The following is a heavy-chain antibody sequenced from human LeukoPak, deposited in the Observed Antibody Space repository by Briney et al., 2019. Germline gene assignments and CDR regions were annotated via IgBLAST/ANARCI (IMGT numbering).Heavy chain of an antibody. Sequence: GGSLRLSCAASGFTFSSYAMSWVRQAPGKGLEWVSAISGSGGSTYYADSVKGRFTISRDNSKNTLYLQMNSLRAEDTAVYYCAKPRYCSGGSCHGYFDYWGQGTLVTVSS. D-gene: IGHD2-15*01. V-gene: IGHV3-23*01. CDR3: AKPRYCSGGSCHGYFDY. CDR2: ISGSGGST. CDR1: GFTFSSYA. J-gene: IGHJ4*02.